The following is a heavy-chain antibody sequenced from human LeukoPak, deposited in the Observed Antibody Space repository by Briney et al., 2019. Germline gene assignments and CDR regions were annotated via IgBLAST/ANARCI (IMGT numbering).Heavy chain of an antibody. V-gene: IGHV1-69*05. CDR3: ARGPRALYYYDSSGYYQDYFDY. J-gene: IGHJ4*02. Sequence: ASVKVSCKASGYTFTSYGISWVRQASGQGLEWMGGIIPIFGTANYAQKFQGRVTITTDESTSTAYMELSSLRSEDTAVYYCARGPRALYYYDSSGYYQDYFDYWGQGTLVTVSS. CDR2: IIPIFGTA. CDR1: GYTFTSYG. D-gene: IGHD3-22*01.